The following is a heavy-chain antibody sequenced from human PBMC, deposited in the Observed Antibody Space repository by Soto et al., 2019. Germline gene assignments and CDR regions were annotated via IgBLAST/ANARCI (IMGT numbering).Heavy chain of an antibody. CDR3: ARGVWNGYFYDSSRTVYFDY. J-gene: IGHJ4*02. Sequence: SETLSLTCAVFGGSFSGYYWTWIRQPPGKGLEWIGEINHSGSTNYNPSPKSRVTISVDTSKNQFSLKLSSVTAADTAVYYCARGVWNGYFYDSSRTVYFDYWGQGTLVTVSS. CDR2: INHSGST. V-gene: IGHV4-34*01. CDR1: GGSFSGYY. D-gene: IGHD3-22*01.